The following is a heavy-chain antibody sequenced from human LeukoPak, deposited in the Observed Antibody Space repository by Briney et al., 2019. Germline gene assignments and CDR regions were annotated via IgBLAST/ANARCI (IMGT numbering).Heavy chain of an antibody. CDR3: ARGELVKEAYFDY. D-gene: IGHD4-23*01. J-gene: IGHJ4*02. CDR2: IIPIFGTA. CDR1: GGTFSSCA. V-gene: IGHV1-69*13. Sequence: SVKVSCKASGGTFSSCAISWVRQAPGQGLEWMGGIIPIFGTANYAQKFQGRVTITADESTSTAYMGLSSLRSEDTAVYYCARGELVKEAYFDYWGQGTLVTVSS.